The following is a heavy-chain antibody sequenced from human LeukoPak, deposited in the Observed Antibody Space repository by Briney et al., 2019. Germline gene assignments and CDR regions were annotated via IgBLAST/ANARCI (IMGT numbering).Heavy chain of an antibody. Sequence: SETLSLTCTVSGGSISSYYWSWIRQPPGKGLEWIGYIYYSGSTNYNPSLKSRVTISVDTSKNQFSLKLSSVTAADTAVYYCARAQFYYYGLDVWGQGTTVTVSS. CDR2: IYYSGST. CDR1: GGSISSYY. J-gene: IGHJ6*02. D-gene: IGHD5-24*01. V-gene: IGHV4-59*01. CDR3: ARAQFYYYGLDV.